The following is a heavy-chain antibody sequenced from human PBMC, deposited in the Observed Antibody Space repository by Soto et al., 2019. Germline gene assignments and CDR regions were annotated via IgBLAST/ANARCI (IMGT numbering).Heavy chain of an antibody. V-gene: IGHV4-34*01. D-gene: IGHD3-10*01. CDR2: INHSGST. CDR3: ARDIFPAMVRAAHNWFSP. CDR1: GGSFSGYY. Sequence: SETLSLTCAVYGGSFSGYYWSGIHQPPGKGLEWIGEINHSGSTNYNPSLKSRVTISVDTSKNQFSLKLSSVTAADTAVYYCARDIFPAMVRAAHNWFSPCGQGTLATLS. J-gene: IGHJ5*02.